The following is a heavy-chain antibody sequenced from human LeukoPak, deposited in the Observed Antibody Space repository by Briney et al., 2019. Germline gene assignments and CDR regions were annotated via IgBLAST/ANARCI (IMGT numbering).Heavy chain of an antibody. D-gene: IGHD3-22*01. V-gene: IGHV5-51*01. CDR1: GYSFTSYW. Sequence: GESLKISCKTSGYSFTSYWIGWVRQMPGKGLAWMAIIYPGDSDTTYSPSFQGHVTISADKSISTAYLQWSSLKASDTAMYYCARSSDSSGYYDYFDYWGQGTLVTVSS. CDR2: IYPGDSDT. J-gene: IGHJ4*02. CDR3: ARSSDSSGYYDYFDY.